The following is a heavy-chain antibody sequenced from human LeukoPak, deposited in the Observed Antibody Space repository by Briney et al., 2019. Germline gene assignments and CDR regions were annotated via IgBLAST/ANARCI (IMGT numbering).Heavy chain of an antibody. CDR3: ASLYSSSRPSDY. Sequence: GGSLRLSCAASGFTFDDYGMSWVRQAPGKGLEWVSGINWSGGSTGYADSVKGRFTISRDNSKNTLYLQMNSLRAEDTAVYYCASLYSSSRPSDYWGQGTLVTVSS. D-gene: IGHD6-13*01. V-gene: IGHV3-20*04. CDR2: INWSGGST. J-gene: IGHJ4*02. CDR1: GFTFDDYG.